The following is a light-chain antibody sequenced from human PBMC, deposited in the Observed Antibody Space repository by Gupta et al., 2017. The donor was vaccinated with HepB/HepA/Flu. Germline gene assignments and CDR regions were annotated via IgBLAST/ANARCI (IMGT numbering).Light chain of an antibody. V-gene: IGKV1-27*01. J-gene: IGKJ3*01. Sequence: DIQMTQSPSSLSASVGDRVTITCRASQDISDYLAWYQQRPGKVPSRLIYATSTLQSGVPSRFSGSGSGTDFTLTISSLQPEDVATYYCQMDNSAPFTFGPGTKVEIK. CDR3: QMDNSAPFT. CDR1: QDISDY. CDR2: ATS.